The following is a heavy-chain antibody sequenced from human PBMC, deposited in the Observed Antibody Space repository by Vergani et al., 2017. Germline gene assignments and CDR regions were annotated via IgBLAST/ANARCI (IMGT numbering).Heavy chain of an antibody. CDR1: GGSISSSNY. CDR3: ARVKGYFDY. CDR2: IYHSGST. J-gene: IGHJ4*02. V-gene: IGHV4-4*02. Sequence: QVQLQESGPGLVKPSGTLSLTCAVSGGSISSSNYWSWVRQPPGKGLEWIGEIYHSGSTNYNPSLKRRVTRSVDKAKNQFSLKLSSVTAADTAVYYCARVKGYFDYWGQGTLVTVSS.